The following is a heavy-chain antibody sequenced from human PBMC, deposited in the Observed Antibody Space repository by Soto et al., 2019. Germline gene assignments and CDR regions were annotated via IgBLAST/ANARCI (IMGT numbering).Heavy chain of an antibody. CDR3: ARMALYYDFWSGSPFDYYGMDV. D-gene: IGHD3-3*01. V-gene: IGHV4-39*01. CDR1: GGSISSSSYY. J-gene: IGHJ6*02. Sequence: SETLSLTCTVSGGSISSSSYYWGWIRQPPGKGLEWIGSIYYSGSTYYNPSLKSRVTISVDTSKNQFSLKLSSVTAADTAVYYCARMALYYDFWSGSPFDYYGMDVWGQGTTVTVSS. CDR2: IYYSGST.